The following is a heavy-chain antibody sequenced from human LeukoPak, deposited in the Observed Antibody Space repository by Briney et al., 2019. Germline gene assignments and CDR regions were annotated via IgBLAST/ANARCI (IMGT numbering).Heavy chain of an antibody. V-gene: IGHV3-7*05. D-gene: IGHD3-16*01. CDR1: GFTFSSYW. CDR2: INQAGTEK. CDR3: ARGRGDYYFDY. J-gene: IGHJ4*02. Sequence: GRSLRLSCAASGFTFSSYWISWVRQAPGKGLEWVANINQAGTEKYYVDSVKGRLTVSRDNAKNSVYLQMKSLRAEDTAVYYCARGRGDYYFDYWGPGALVTVSS.